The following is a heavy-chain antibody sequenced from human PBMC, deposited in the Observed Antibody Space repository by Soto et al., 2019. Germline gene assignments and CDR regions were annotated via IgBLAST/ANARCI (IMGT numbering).Heavy chain of an antibody. Sequence: QVQLQESGPGLVKPSETLSLTCTVSGGSISRYSWSWIRQPPGQGLEWIGYIYYSGSTNYHPSLTSRVTISVDTSKNQFSLKLSAVTAADTAGYYCARSGGYYGDLYFDYWGQGTLVTVSS. D-gene: IGHD4-17*01. J-gene: IGHJ4*02. V-gene: IGHV4-59*13. CDR3: ARSGGYYGDLYFDY. CDR1: GGSISRYS. CDR2: IYYSGST.